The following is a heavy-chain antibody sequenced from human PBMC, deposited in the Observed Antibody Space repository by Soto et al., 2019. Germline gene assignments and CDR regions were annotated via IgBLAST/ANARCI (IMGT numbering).Heavy chain of an antibody. J-gene: IGHJ4*02. V-gene: IGHV3-30*18. CDR3: AKDRAGDIYVAARSGLDY. CDR1: GFTFFSYG. D-gene: IGHD3-3*01. CDR2: ISYDGSNK. Sequence: GGSLRLSCAASGFTFFSYGMHWVRQAPGKGLEWVAVISYDGSNKYYGDSVKGRFTIPRDNSKNTLYLQMNSLRADDTAVYYCAKDRAGDIYVAARSGLDYWGQGTLVTVSS.